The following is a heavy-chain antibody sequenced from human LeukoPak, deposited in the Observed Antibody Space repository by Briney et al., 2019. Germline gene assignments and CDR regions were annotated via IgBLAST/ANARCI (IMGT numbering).Heavy chain of an antibody. D-gene: IGHD6-19*01. CDR2: INPNSGGT. CDR3: ARELSSGWYTLDS. V-gene: IGHV1-2*06. Sequence: ASVKVSCKASGYTFTGYYMHWVRQAPGQGLEWMGRINPNSGGTNYAQKFRGRVTMTRDTSISTAYMELSRLRSDDTAVYYCARELSSGWYTLDSWGQGTLVTVSS. J-gene: IGHJ4*02. CDR1: GYTFTGYY.